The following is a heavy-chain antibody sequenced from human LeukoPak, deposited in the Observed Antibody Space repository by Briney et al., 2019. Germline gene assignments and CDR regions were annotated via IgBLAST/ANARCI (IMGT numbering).Heavy chain of an antibody. CDR2: INPSGGST. CDR3: AKGDSSSWYSTKGVFDY. CDR1: GYTFISYY. Sequence: ASVKVSCKASGYTFISYYIHWVRQAPGQGLEWMGIINPSGGSTRYAQKFQGRVTMTRDTSTGTIYMELSSLRAEDTAVYYCAKGDSSSWYSTKGVFDYWGQGTLVTVSS. D-gene: IGHD6-13*01. V-gene: IGHV1-46*01. J-gene: IGHJ4*02.